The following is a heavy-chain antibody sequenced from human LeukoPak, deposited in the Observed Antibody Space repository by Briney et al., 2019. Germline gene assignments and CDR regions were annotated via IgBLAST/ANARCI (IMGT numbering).Heavy chain of an antibody. D-gene: IGHD3-16*01. CDR1: NFSFSDYP. J-gene: IGHJ3*01. V-gene: IGHV3-11*04. CDR2: INGDGTSI. CDR3: AGEGVSD. Sequence: GGSLRLSCEASNFSFSDYPMNWVRQAPGRGLEWVSYINGDGTSIYYADSVKGRFTISRDNAKNSLYLQMNSLRAEDTAVYYCAGEGVSDWGQGTMVTVSS.